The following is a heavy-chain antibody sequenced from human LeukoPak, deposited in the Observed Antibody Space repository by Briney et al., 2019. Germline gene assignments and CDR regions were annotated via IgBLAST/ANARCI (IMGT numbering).Heavy chain of an antibody. V-gene: IGHV3-64D*06. Sequence: PGGALRLSCSDSGFTFSTYVMHWVREAPGKGLEYVSAISRNGDNTYYADSVKGRFTISRDNSKNTLYLQMSSLRADDTAVYYCVRGTGYWGQGTLVTVSS. CDR1: GFTFSTYV. CDR2: ISRNGDNT. J-gene: IGHJ4*02. CDR3: VRGTGY.